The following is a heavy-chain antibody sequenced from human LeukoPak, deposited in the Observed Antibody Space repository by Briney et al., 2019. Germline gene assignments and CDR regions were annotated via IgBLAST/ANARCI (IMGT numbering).Heavy chain of an antibody. CDR3: ARGRYYDRLLDY. D-gene: IGHD3-22*01. V-gene: IGHV4-59*01. CDR1: GGSISSYY. J-gene: IGHJ4*02. Sequence: SETLSLTCTVSGGSISSYYWSWIRQPPGKGLEWIGYIYYSGSTNYNPSLKSRVTISVDTSKNQFSLKLSSVTAADTAVYYCARGRYYDRLLDYWGQGTLVTVSS. CDR2: IYYSGST.